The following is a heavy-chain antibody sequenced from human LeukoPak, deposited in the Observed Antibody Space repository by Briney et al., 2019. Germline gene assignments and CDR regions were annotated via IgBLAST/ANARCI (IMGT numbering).Heavy chain of an antibody. CDR3: ARELYSSGYHDAFDI. Sequence: KPSETLSLTCAVYGGSFSDYYWSWIRQPPGKGLEWIGEINHSGSTSYNPSLKSRVTISVDASKNQFSLKLSSVTAADTAVYYCARELYSSGYHDAFDIWGQGTMVTVSS. J-gene: IGHJ3*02. V-gene: IGHV4-34*01. CDR1: GGSFSDYY. D-gene: IGHD3-22*01. CDR2: INHSGST.